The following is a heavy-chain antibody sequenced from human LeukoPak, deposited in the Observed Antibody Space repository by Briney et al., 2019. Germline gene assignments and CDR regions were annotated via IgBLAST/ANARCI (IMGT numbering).Heavy chain of an antibody. V-gene: IGHV4-34*01. Sequence: SETLSLTCAVYGGSFSGYYWSWIRQPPGKGLEWIGEINHSGSTNYNPSLKSRVTISVDTSKNQFSLKLSSVTAADTAVYYCARASSTLDAFDIWGQGTMVTVSS. D-gene: IGHD6-6*01. J-gene: IGHJ3*02. CDR3: ARASSTLDAFDI. CDR2: INHSGST. CDR1: GGSFSGYY.